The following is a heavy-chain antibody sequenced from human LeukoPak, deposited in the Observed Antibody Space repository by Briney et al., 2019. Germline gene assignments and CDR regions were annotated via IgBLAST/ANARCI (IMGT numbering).Heavy chain of an antibody. Sequence: PSETLSLTCTVSGGSISSGSYYWSWIRQPAGKGLEWIGRIYTSGSTNYNPSLKSRVTISVDTSKNPFSLKLSSVTAADTAVYYCARDHPHYYDSSGYDAFDIWGQGTMVTVSS. CDR3: ARDHPHYYDSSGYDAFDI. CDR2: IYTSGST. J-gene: IGHJ3*02. CDR1: GGSISSGSYY. D-gene: IGHD3-22*01. V-gene: IGHV4-61*02.